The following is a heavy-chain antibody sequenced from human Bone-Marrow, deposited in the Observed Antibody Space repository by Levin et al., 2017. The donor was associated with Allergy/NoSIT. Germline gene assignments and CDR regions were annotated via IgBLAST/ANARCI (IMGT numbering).Heavy chain of an antibody. Sequence: PSQTLSLTCAASGFTFSNYGLHWVRQAPGKGMEWVAVTRYDESKTYYADSVKGRFTISRDNSKNTLYLQMNGLRVEDTAVYYCARDPSPYSNYVANWFDHWGQGTLVTVSS. D-gene: IGHD4-11*01. V-gene: IGHV3-33*01. J-gene: IGHJ5*02. CDR2: TRYDESKT. CDR3: ARDPSPYSNYVANWFDH. CDR1: GFTFSNYG.